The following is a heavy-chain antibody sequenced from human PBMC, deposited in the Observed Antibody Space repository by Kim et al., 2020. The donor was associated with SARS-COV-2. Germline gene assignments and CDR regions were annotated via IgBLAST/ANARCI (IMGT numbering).Heavy chain of an antibody. V-gene: IGHV4-39*01. CDR2: T. Sequence: TYTHPSLKSRVTISVDTSKNQFSLKLSSVTAADTAVYYCARQRVGLVLDYWGQGTLVTVSS. D-gene: IGHD6-6*01. CDR3: ARQRVGLVLDY. J-gene: IGHJ4*02.